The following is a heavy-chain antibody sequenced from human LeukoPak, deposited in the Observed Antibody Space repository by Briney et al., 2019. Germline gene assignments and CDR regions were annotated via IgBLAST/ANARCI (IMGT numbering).Heavy chain of an antibody. CDR1: GFTFDDHA. Sequence: PGRSLRLSCAASGFTFDDHAMHWVRQTPGKGLEWVSAISGSGGSTYYADSVKGRFTISRDNSKYTLYLQMNSLRAEDTAVYYCAKGGGYSYELDYWGQGTLVTVSS. J-gene: IGHJ4*02. V-gene: IGHV3-23*01. CDR2: ISGSGGST. CDR3: AKGGGYSYELDY. D-gene: IGHD5-18*01.